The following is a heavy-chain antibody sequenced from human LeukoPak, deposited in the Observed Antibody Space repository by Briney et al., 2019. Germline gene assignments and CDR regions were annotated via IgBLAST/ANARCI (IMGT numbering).Heavy chain of an antibody. D-gene: IGHD3-22*01. CDR1: GCTVSSND. CDR2: IYSGGST. V-gene: IGHV3-53*04. J-gene: IGHJ3*02. Sequence: GGSVRLSCVASGCTVSSNDMSWVRQAPGKGLEWVSLIYSGGSTYYAESVKGRFTISTHNSKNTLYLQMNSLRAEDTAVYYCARAFNYDSSGYYPRAFDIWGQGTMVTVSS. CDR3: ARAFNYDSSGYYPRAFDI.